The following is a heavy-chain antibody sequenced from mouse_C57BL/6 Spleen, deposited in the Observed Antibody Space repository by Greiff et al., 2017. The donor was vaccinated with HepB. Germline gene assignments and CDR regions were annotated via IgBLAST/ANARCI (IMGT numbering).Heavy chain of an antibody. D-gene: IGHD1-1*01. Sequence: QVQLQQPGAELVKPGASVKVSCKASGYTFTSYWMHWVKQRPGQGLEWIGRIHPSDSDTNYNQKFKGKATLTVDKSSSTAYMQLSSLTSEDSAVYYCAISYGSSLHYAMDYWGQGTSVTVSS. CDR1: GYTFTSYW. CDR2: IHPSDSDT. V-gene: IGHV1-74*01. J-gene: IGHJ4*01. CDR3: AISYGSSLHYAMDY.